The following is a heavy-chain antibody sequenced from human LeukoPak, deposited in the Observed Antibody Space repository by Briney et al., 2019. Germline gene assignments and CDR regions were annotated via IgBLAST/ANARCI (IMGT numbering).Heavy chain of an antibody. CDR3: AKGKRGYSGYDSFDY. D-gene: IGHD5-12*01. Sequence: GGSLRLSCAASGFTFSSYGMHWVRQAPGKGLEWVAVISYDGSNKYYADSVKGRFTISRDNSKNTLYLQMNSLRAEDTAVYYGAKGKRGYSGYDSFDYWGQGTLVTVPS. V-gene: IGHV3-30*18. J-gene: IGHJ4*02. CDR2: ISYDGSNK. CDR1: GFTFSSYG.